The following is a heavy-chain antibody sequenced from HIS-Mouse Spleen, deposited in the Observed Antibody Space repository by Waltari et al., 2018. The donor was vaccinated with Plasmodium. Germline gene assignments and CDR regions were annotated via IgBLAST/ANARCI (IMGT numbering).Heavy chain of an antibody. Sequence: QLQLQESGPGLVKPSETLSLTCTVSGGSISSSSYYWGWIRQPPGKGLEWIGSISYSGSTYYNPSLKSRVTIAVDTSKNQFSLKLSSVTAADTAVYYCARDRITGTSYFDYWGQGTLVTVSS. J-gene: IGHJ4*02. CDR3: ARDRITGTSYFDY. D-gene: IGHD1-7*01. V-gene: IGHV4-39*07. CDR2: ISYSGST. CDR1: GGSISSSSYY.